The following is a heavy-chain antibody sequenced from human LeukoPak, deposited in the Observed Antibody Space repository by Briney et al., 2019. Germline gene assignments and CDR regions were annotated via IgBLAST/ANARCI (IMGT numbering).Heavy chain of an antibody. V-gene: IGHV3-21*01. CDR2: ISTSSSYI. Sequence: PGGSLRLSCVTSGISFSSNSMNWVRQAPGGGLEWLSSISTSSSYIYYADSVKGRFTISRDNAQNSLYLQMNSLRAEDTAVYYCATQYDYDFWSGSLDYWGQGTLVTVSS. CDR3: ATQYDYDFWSGSLDY. CDR1: GISFSSNS. J-gene: IGHJ4*02. D-gene: IGHD3-3*01.